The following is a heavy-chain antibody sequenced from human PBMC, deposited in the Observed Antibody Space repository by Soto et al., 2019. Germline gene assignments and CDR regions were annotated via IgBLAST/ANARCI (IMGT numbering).Heavy chain of an antibody. CDR2: ITGSGGRT. CDR1: GFTVSSYA. D-gene: IGHD5-12*01. Sequence: EVQLWESGGGLVQPGGSLRLSCAASGFTVSSYAMAWVRQAPGKGLDWVSGITGSGGRTYYADSVKGRFTISRDNSKNSLYLQMNSLRAEDTAVYYCAKGGYDYGGFGYWGQGILVTVSS. CDR3: AKGGYDYGGFGY. J-gene: IGHJ4*02. V-gene: IGHV3-23*01.